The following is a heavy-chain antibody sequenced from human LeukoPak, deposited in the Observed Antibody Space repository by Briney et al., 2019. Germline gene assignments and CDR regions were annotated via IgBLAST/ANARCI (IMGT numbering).Heavy chain of an antibody. V-gene: IGHV3-48*03. CDR1: GFTFSSYE. CDR3: ASRYFDWLSSGYAFDI. J-gene: IGHJ3*02. D-gene: IGHD3-9*01. CDR2: ISSSSSTI. Sequence: GGSLRLSCAASGFTFSSYEMNWVRQAPGKGLEWVSYISSSSSTIYYADSVKGRFTISRDNAKNSLYLQMNSLRAEDTAVYYCASRYFDWLSSGYAFDIWGQGTMVTVSS.